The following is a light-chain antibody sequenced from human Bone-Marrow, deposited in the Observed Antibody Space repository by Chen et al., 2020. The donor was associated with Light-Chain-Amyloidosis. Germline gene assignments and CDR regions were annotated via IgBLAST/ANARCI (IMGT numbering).Light chain of an antibody. Sequence: QSVLTQPPSASGTPGQRVTISCSGSSSNIGSNTVNWYQQIPGTAPKLLMFSNDQRPSRVPDRVSGSTSCTSASLAISGLQSEDEAEYYCATWDDSLKMIGGGTKLTVL. V-gene: IGLV1-44*01. CDR3: ATWDDSLKM. CDR1: SSNIGSNT. CDR2: SND. J-gene: IGLJ2*01.